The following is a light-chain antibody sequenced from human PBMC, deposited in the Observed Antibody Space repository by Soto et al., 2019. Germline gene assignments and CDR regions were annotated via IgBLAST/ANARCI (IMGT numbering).Light chain of an antibody. V-gene: IGLV2-14*01. Sequence: SVLTPAASLSCSPGQAIAIPRTCTNKFVCGYDYVSWYQQHPDKAPKLIIYEVTKRPSGVSNRFSGSKSGNTASLTISGLQPDDEADYYCSSHTSGDTRVFGSGTKVTVL. CDR3: SSHTSGDTRV. CDR1: NKFVCGYDY. J-gene: IGLJ1*01. CDR2: EVT.